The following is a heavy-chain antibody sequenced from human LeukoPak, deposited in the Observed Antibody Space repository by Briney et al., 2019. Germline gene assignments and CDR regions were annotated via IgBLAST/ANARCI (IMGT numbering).Heavy chain of an antibody. CDR2: ISSSGSTI. CDR1: GFTFSSYE. V-gene: IGHV3-48*03. Sequence: PGGSLRLSCAASGFTFSSYEMNWVRQAPGKGLEWVSYISSSGSTIYYADSVKGRFTISRDNAKNSLYLQMNSLRAEDTAVYSCAKSGYSSSWPFDNWGQGTLVTVSS. CDR3: AKSGYSSSWPFDN. D-gene: IGHD6-13*01. J-gene: IGHJ4*02.